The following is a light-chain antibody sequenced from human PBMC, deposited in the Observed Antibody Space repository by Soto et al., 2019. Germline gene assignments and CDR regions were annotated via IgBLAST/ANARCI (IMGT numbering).Light chain of an antibody. CDR3: QQYNSYPLT. CDR1: QSISSW. Sequence: DIHMTPSPSTLSASVGDRVTITCRASQSISSWLAWYQQKPGKDTKILIYDASSLESGVPSRFSGSGSGTEFTLTISSLQPDDFATYYCQQYNSYPLTFGGGTKVDIK. CDR2: DAS. V-gene: IGKV1-5*01. J-gene: IGKJ4*01.